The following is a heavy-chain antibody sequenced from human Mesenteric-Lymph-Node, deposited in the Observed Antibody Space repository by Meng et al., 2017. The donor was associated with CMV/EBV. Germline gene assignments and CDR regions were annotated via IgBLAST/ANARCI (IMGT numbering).Heavy chain of an antibody. V-gene: IGHV4-39*07. J-gene: IGHJ6*02. CDR3: ARTTYSSGWSYYYYGMDV. CDR1: GGSISSSSYY. Sequence: GSLRLSCTVSGGSISSSSYYWGWIRQPPGKGLEWIGSIYYSGSTYYNPPLKSRVTISVDTSKNQFSLKLSSVTAADTAVYYCARTTYSSGWSYYYYGMDVWGQGTTVTVSS. CDR2: IYYSGST. D-gene: IGHD6-19*01.